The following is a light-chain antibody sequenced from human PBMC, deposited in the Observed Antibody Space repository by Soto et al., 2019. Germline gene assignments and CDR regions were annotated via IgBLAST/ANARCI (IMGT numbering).Light chain of an antibody. J-gene: IGKJ1*01. CDR2: DAS. CDR3: LQHHSFPRT. V-gene: IGKV1-5*01. Sequence: DIPMTQSPSTLSASVGDRVIITCRASQRISSWLAWYQQKPGKAPKLLIYDASNLQSGVPSRFSGSGSGTEFILTISSLQPEDSATYYCLQHHSFPRTFGQGTKVDIK. CDR1: QRISSW.